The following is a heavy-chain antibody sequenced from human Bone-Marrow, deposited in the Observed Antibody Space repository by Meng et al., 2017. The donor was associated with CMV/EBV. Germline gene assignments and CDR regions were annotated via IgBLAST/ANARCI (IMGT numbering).Heavy chain of an antibody. CDR1: GFTFSSYA. J-gene: IGHJ6*02. CDR2: ISAGGAST. V-gene: IGHV3-23*01. D-gene: IGHD2-2*01. Sequence: GGSLSLYCASSGFTFSSYAMSWVRPAPGKGLEGVSVISAGGASTHYGDSVKGRFTISRDNSKNTLYLQMNSLRAEDTAVYYCAKDMGYCSSTSCPSPPLYYYGMDVWGQGTTVTVSS. CDR3: AKDMGYCSSTSCPSPPLYYYGMDV.